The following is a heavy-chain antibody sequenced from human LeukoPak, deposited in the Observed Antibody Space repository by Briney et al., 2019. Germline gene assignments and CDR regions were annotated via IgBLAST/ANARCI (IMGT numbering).Heavy chain of an antibody. D-gene: IGHD1-26*01. V-gene: IGHV3-23*01. CDR3: ARDGEPSVGLLDI. J-gene: IGHJ3*02. Sequence: PGGPLRLSCAASGFTFSSYAMSWVRQAPGKGLEWVSAISGSGGSTYYADSVKGRFTISRDNSKNTLYLQMNSLRAEDTAVYYCARDGEPSVGLLDIWGQGTMVTVSS. CDR1: GFTFSSYA. CDR2: ISGSGGST.